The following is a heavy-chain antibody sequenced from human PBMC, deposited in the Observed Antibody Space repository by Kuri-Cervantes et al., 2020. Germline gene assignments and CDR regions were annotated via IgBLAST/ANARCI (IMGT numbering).Heavy chain of an antibody. CDR2: ISSSGSYI. V-gene: IGHV3-21*03. CDR3: ARDIVVVVAAKRTDWYFDL. D-gene: IGHD2-15*01. Sequence: GGSLRLSCAAAGFTFRSYGMNWVRQAPGKGLEWVSLISSSGSYIYYADSVKGRFTISRDNAKNAVDLQMNSLRAEDTAVYYCARDIVVVVAAKRTDWYFDLWGRGTLVTVSS. CDR1: GFTFRSYG. J-gene: IGHJ2*01.